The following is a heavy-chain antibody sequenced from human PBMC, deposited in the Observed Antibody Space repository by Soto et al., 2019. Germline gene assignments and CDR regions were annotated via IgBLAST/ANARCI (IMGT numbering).Heavy chain of an antibody. Sequence: PGGSLRLSCAASGFTFSSYGMHWVRQAPGKGLEWVAVIWYDGSNKYYADSVKGRFTISRDNSKNTLYLQMNSLRAEDTAVYYCARDIGWFIAAAGHYGMDVWGQGTTVTVSS. CDR2: IWYDGSNK. D-gene: IGHD6-13*01. V-gene: IGHV3-33*01. J-gene: IGHJ6*02. CDR3: ARDIGWFIAAAGHYGMDV. CDR1: GFTFSSYG.